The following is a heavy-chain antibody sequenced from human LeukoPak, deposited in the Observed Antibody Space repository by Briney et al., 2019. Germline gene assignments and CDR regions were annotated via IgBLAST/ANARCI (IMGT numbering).Heavy chain of an antibody. CDR3: ARGLDSSGGGYYFDY. CDR2: IYSSGST. V-gene: IGHV3-53*01. Sequence: PGGSLRLSCAASGFTVSSSYMSWVRHAPGKGLEWVSLIYSSGSTFYSDSVKGRFTISRDNSKNTLYLQMNSLRAEDTAVYHCARGLDSSGGGYYFDYWGQGTLVTVSS. J-gene: IGHJ4*02. CDR1: GFTVSSSY. D-gene: IGHD3-10*01.